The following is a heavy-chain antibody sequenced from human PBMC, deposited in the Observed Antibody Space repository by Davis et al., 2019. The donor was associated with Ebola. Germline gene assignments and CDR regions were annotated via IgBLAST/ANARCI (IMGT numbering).Heavy chain of an antibody. CDR1: GFTFSGSY. J-gene: IGHJ5*01. CDR2: MNQIGTTI. V-gene: IGHV3-11*01. D-gene: IGHD7-27*01. Sequence: PGGSLRLSCAASGFTFSGSYMAWLRQAPGKGLEWISYMNQIGTTIHYADSVKGRFIISRDNAKKTLFLQMNSLRAEDTAVYYCARDRLAWGLGPNDSWGQGTLVIVSS. CDR3: ARDRLAWGLGPNDS.